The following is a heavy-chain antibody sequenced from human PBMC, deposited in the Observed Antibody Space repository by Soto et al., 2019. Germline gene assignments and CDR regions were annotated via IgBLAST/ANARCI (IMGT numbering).Heavy chain of an antibody. D-gene: IGHD1-26*01. CDR3: ARLVGPTSSDNWFDP. Sequence: QVKLVQSGAEVRKPGASVKVSCKASGYTFFNYGITWVRQAPGQGLEWMGWVGGYNGHTNYAQKFEGRVTMTRDISTTTAYMELRNLRSDDTAVYYCARLVGPTSSDNWFDPWGQGTLVTVSS. CDR2: VGGYNGHT. CDR1: GYTFFNYG. J-gene: IGHJ5*02. V-gene: IGHV1-18*01.